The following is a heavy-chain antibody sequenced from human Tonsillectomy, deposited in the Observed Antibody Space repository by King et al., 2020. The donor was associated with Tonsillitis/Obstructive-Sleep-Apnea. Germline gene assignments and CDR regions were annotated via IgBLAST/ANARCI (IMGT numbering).Heavy chain of an antibody. CDR2: IYPGDSDT. Sequence: VQLVQSGAEVKKPGESLMISCEGSGYSFTSYWIAWVRQMPGKGLEWMGIIYPGDSDTRYSPYFQGQVTISVDKSFSTAYLQWSSLKASDTAMYYCARALPGYCSSTSCSFDYWGQGTLVTVSS. J-gene: IGHJ4*02. D-gene: IGHD2-2*01. CDR1: GYSFTSYW. CDR3: ARALPGYCSSTSCSFDY. V-gene: IGHV5-51*01.